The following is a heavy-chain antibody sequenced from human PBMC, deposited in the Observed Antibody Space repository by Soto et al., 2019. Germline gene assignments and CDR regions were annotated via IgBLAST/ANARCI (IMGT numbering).Heavy chain of an antibody. CDR3: ARREYDTGDFDY. J-gene: IGHJ4*02. D-gene: IGHD7-27*01. V-gene: IGHV3-53*01. Sequence: WGSLRLSCAASGFTVSSYYIICCRQAPGKGLEYVTVIYIGGTTHYADSVRGRFTISRDNSRNTVSLHMNRLRVEDTAVYYCARREYDTGDFDYWGQGTLVTVSS. CDR2: IYIGGTT. CDR1: GFTVSSYY.